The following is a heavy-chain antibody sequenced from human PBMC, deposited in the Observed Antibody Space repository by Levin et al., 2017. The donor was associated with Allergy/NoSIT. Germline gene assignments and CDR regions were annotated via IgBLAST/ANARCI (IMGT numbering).Heavy chain of an antibody. D-gene: IGHD3-10*01. CDR2: ISNSGGTT. Sequence: PSETLSLTCAASGFTFSSYNMNWVRQAPGKGLEWVSFISNSGGTTYYADSVRGRFTISRDNAKNSLYLQMSSLGDEDTAMYYCARESAGSYLYFWGQGTLVTVSS. V-gene: IGHV3-48*02. CDR3: ARESAGSYLYF. J-gene: IGHJ4*02. CDR1: GFTFSSYN.